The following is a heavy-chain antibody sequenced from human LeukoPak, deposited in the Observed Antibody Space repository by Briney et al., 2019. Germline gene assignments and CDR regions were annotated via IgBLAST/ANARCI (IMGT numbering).Heavy chain of an antibody. D-gene: IGHD3-10*01. CDR3: ARGVPSPNYYGSGSYNDY. J-gene: IGHJ4*02. Sequence: PSETLSLTCAVYGGSFSGYYWSWIRQPPGKGLEWIGEINHSGSTNYNPSLKSRVTISVDTSKNQFSLKLSSVTAADTAVYYCARGVPSPNYYGSGSYNDYWGQGTLVTVSS. V-gene: IGHV4-34*01. CDR2: INHSGST. CDR1: GGSFSGYY.